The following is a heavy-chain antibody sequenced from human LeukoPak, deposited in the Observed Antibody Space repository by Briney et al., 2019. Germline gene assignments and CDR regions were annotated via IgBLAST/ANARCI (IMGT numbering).Heavy chain of an antibody. D-gene: IGHD6-19*01. CDR3: ARSRGFISGWYIGAFDI. Sequence: SETLSLTCTVSGGSISSSSYYWGWIRQPPGKGLEWIGSIYYSGITYYNPSHKRQFTISVDTSKKQFSLKLSSVTAADTGVYYCARSRGFISGWYIGAFDIWGQGTMVTVSS. CDR2: IYYSGIT. CDR1: GGSISSSSYY. V-gene: IGHV4-39*01. J-gene: IGHJ3*02.